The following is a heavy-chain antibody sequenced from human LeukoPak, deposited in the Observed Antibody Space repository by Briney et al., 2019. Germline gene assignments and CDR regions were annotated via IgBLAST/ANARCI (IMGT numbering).Heavy chain of an antibody. CDR3: ARVARITIFGVQKSRRYYFDY. V-gene: IGHV4-34*01. CDR1: GGSFSGYS. J-gene: IGHJ4*02. D-gene: IGHD3-3*01. Sequence: SETLSLTCAVSGGSFSGYSWSWIRQPPGKGLEWVGEINHSGSTNYNPSHKSRVTISVDTFKNQFSLKLSSVTAADTAVYYCARVARITIFGVQKSRRYYFDYWGQGTLVTVSS. CDR2: INHSGST.